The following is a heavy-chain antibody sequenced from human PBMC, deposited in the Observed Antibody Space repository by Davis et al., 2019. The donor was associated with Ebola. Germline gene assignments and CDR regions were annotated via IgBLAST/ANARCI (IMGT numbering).Heavy chain of an antibody. CDR3: ARDFVY. CDR1: GGSFSGSH. CDR2: INYSGST. Sequence: MPSETLSLTCAVYGGSFSGSHWSWIRQPPGKGLEWIGEINYSGSTNYNPSLKSRVTISLDTSKNQFSLKLTSVTAADTAVYYCARDFVYWGQGTLVAVSS. J-gene: IGHJ4*02. V-gene: IGHV4-34*01.